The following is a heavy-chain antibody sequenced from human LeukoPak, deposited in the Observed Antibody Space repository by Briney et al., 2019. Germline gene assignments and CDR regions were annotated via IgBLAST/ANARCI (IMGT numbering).Heavy chain of an antibody. D-gene: IGHD2-2*01. V-gene: IGHV4-59*01. Sequence: SETLSLSCTVSGGSISSYYWSWIRQPPGKGLEWIGYIYYSGSTNYNPSLKSRVTISVDTSKNQFSLKLSSVTAADTAVYYCTRDASIVVVPAATRYYYYYYGMDVWGQGTTVTVSS. CDR3: TRDASIVVVPAATRYYYYYYGMDV. CDR2: IYYSGST. CDR1: GGSISSYY. J-gene: IGHJ6*02.